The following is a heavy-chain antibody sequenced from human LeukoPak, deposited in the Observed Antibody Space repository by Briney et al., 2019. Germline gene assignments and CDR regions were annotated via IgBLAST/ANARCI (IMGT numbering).Heavy chain of an antibody. CDR2: INPNNGDT. V-gene: IGHV1-2*02. CDR3: RQTYYYDSSGYYIDY. D-gene: IGHD3-22*01. Sequence: GASVKVSCKASGYTFTDYYMHWVRQAPGQGLEWMGWINPNNGDTDYAQRFQGRVTLTRDTSISTAYMELIRLRPDDTAVYYCRQTYYYDSSGYYIDYWGQGTLVTVSS. J-gene: IGHJ4*02. CDR1: GYTFTDYY.